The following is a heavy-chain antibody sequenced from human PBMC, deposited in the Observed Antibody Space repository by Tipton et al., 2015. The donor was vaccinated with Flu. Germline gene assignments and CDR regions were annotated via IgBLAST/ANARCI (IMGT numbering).Heavy chain of an antibody. Sequence: TLSLTCAVYGGSFSAYYWSWIRQPPGKGLEWIGCIYSSGSTYYNPSLTSRVTISVDTSKNQFSLKLSSVTAADTAVYYCAAYYYGSGTQSDFDYWGQGTLVTISS. CDR1: GGSFSAYY. CDR2: IYSSGST. D-gene: IGHD3-10*01. J-gene: IGHJ4*02. CDR3: AAYYYGSGTQSDFDY. V-gene: IGHV4-34*01.